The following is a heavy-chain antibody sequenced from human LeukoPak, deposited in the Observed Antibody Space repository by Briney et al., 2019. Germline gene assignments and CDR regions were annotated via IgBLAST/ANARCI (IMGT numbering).Heavy chain of an antibody. CDR3: AKDLRSASYSSSRGDY. V-gene: IGHV3-23*01. CDR1: GFTFSSYA. J-gene: IGHJ4*02. D-gene: IGHD6-13*01. CDR2: ISGSGGST. Sequence: PGGSLRLSCAASGFTFSSYAMSWVRQAPGKGLEWVSAISGSGGSTYYADSVKGRFTISRDNSKNTLYLQMNSLRAEDTAVYYCAKDLRSASYSSSRGDYWGQGTLVTVSS.